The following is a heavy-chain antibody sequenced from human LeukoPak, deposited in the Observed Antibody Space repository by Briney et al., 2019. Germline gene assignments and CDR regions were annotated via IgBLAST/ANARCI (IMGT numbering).Heavy chain of an antibody. Sequence: GGSLRLSCAASGFTFSSYEMNWVRQAPGKGLEWVSYISSSGSTIYYADSVKGRFTISRDNAKNSLYLQMNSLRAEDMALYYCAKGGTGESYFDYWGQGTLVTVSS. V-gene: IGHV3-48*03. CDR3: AKGGTGESYFDY. CDR1: GFTFSSYE. CDR2: ISSSGSTI. D-gene: IGHD2-15*01. J-gene: IGHJ4*02.